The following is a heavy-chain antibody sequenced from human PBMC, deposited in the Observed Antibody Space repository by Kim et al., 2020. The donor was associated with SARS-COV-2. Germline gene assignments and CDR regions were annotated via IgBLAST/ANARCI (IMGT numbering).Heavy chain of an antibody. Sequence: ASVKVSCKVSGYTLTGLSMHWVRQAPGKGLEWMGGFDPEDGETIYAQKFQGRVTMTEDTSTDTAYMELSSLRSEDTAVYYCATSITIFGGFDPWGQGTLVTVSS. D-gene: IGHD3-3*01. J-gene: IGHJ5*02. V-gene: IGHV1-24*01. CDR2: FDPEDGET. CDR1: GYTLTGLS. CDR3: ATSITIFGGFDP.